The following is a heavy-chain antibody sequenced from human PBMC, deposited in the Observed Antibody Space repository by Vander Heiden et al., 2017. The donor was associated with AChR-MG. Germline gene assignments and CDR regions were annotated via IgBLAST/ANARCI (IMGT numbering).Heavy chain of an antibody. CDR3: AGRLIAVAGTGERWTPSKYFQH. V-gene: IGHV1-69*01. CDR2: IIPIFGTA. Sequence: QVLLVPPGAAVKKPGSSVTVACKAPGGTSSSYAIRWVGQDPGQGLEWMGGIIPIFGTANYAQKFQGRDTMTADESTSTAYMELSSLRSEETAVYYCAGRLIAVAGTGERWTPSKYFQHWGQGTLVTVSS. CDR1: GGTSSSYA. J-gene: IGHJ1*01. D-gene: IGHD6-19*01.